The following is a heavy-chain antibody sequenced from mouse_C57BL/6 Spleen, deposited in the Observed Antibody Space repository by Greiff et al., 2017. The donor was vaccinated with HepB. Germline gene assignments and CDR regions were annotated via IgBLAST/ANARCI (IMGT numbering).Heavy chain of an antibody. CDR3: ARYGNHWYFDV. CDR2: IYPGSGST. Sequence: VQRVESGAELVKPGASVKMSCKASGYTFTSYWITWVKQRPGQGLEWIGDIYPGSGSTNYNEKFKSKATLTVDTSSSTAYMQLSSLTSEDSAVYYCARYGNHWYFDVWGTGTTVTVSS. J-gene: IGHJ1*03. V-gene: IGHV1-55*01. CDR1: GYTFTSYW. D-gene: IGHD2-1*01.